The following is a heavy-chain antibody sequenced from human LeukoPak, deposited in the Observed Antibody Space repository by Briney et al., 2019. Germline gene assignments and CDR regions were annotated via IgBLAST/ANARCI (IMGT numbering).Heavy chain of an antibody. Sequence: SVKVSCKASGGTFSSYAISWVRQAPGQGLEWMGRIIPIFGTANYAQKFQGRVTITTDESTSTAYMELSSLRSEDTAVYYCARLGDDYVWGNYRSSYFVYWGQGTLVTVSS. D-gene: IGHD3-16*02. CDR2: IIPIFGTA. J-gene: IGHJ4*02. CDR3: ARLGDDYVWGNYRSSYFVY. V-gene: IGHV1-69*05. CDR1: GGTFSSYA.